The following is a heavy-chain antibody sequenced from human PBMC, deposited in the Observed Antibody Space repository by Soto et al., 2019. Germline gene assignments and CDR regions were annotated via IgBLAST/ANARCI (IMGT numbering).Heavy chain of an antibody. CDR1: GGSISRSNW. J-gene: IGHJ4*02. CDR2: IYHSGST. Sequence: PSETLSLTCAVSGGSISRSNWWSWVRQPPGKGLEWIGEIYHSGSTNYNPSLKSRVTISVDKSKNQFSLKLSSVTAADTAVYYCASPNDYGDYDLGSWGQGTLVTVS. CDR3: ASPNDYGDYDLGS. V-gene: IGHV4-4*02. D-gene: IGHD4-17*01.